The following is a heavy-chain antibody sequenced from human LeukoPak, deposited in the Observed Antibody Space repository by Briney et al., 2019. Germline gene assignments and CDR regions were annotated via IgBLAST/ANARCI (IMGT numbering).Heavy chain of an antibody. D-gene: IGHD3-16*02. J-gene: IGHJ4*02. CDR3: ARDEDYVWGSYRYTGGGGFDY. Sequence: ASVKVSCKASGYTFTSYYMHWVRQAPGQGLEWMGIINPSGGSTSYAQKFQGRVTMTRDTSTSTAYMELSSLRSEDTAVYYCARDEDYVWGSYRYTGGGGFDYWGQGTLVTVSS. V-gene: IGHV1-46*01. CDR1: GYTFTSYY. CDR2: INPSGGST.